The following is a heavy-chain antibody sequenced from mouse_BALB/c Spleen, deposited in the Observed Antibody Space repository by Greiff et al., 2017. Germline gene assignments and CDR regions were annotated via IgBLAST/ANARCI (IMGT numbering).Heavy chain of an antibody. Sequence: EVHLVESGGDLVKPGGSLKLSCAASGFTFSSYGMSWVRQTPDKRLEWVATISSGGSYTYYPDSVKGRFTISRDNAKNTLYLQMSSLKSEDTAMYYCARLTIYDGYPYYFDYWGQGTTLTVSS. D-gene: IGHD2-3*01. J-gene: IGHJ2*01. CDR3: ARLTIYDGYPYYFDY. V-gene: IGHV5-6*01. CDR1: GFTFSSYG. CDR2: ISSGGSYT.